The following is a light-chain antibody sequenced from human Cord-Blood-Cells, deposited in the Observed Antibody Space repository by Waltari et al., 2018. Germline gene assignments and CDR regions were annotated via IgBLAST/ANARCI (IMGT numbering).Light chain of an antibody. CDR2: WAS. CDR1: QSVLYSSNNKNY. CDR3: QQYYSTPPT. J-gene: IGKJ4*01. V-gene: IGKV4-1*01. Sequence: DIVMTQSPDSLAVSLGERATTTCTSSQSVLYSSNNKNYLAWYQQKPGQPPKLLIYWASTRESGVPDRFSGSGSGTDFTLTISSLQAEDVAVYYCQQYYSTPPTFGGGTKVEIK.